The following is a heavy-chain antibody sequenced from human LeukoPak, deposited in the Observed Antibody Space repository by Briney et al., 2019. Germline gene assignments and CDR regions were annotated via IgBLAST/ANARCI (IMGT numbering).Heavy chain of an antibody. V-gene: IGHV3-15*01. CDR3: TTDPVYGSNWYPFIDY. J-gene: IGHJ4*02. CDR2: IKSKTDAGTT. CDR1: GFTFSNAW. Sequence: GSLRLSCAASGFTFSNAWMSWVRQAPGKGLEWVGRIKSKTDAGTTDYAAPVKGRFTISRDDSKDTLYLQMNSLKTEDTAMYYCTTDPVYGSNWYPFIDYWGQGTLVTVSS. D-gene: IGHD6-13*01.